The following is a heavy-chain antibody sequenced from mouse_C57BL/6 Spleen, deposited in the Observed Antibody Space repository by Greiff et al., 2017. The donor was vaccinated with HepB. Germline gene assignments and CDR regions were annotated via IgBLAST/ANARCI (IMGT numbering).Heavy chain of an antibody. CDR2: ISSGGGYI. CDR1: GFTFSSYA. D-gene: IGHD1-1*01. Sequence: EVKLVESGEGLVKPGGSLKLSCAASGFTFSSYAMSWVRQTPEKRLEWVAYISSGGGYIYYADTVKGRFTISRDNARNTLYLQMSSLKSEDTAMYYCTSDEGITTVGAAFDYWGQGTTLTVSS. CDR3: TSDEGITTVGAAFDY. V-gene: IGHV5-9-1*02. J-gene: IGHJ2*01.